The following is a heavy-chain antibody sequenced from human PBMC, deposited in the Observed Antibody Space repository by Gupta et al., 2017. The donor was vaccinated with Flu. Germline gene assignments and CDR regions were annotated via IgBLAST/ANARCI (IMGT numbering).Heavy chain of an antibody. CDR1: GSTLSEYE. CDR2: IHSTRNTI. J-gene: IGHJ4*02. V-gene: IGHV3-48*03. Sequence: EVQLVESGGGLVQPGGSLRASCVDSGSTLSEYELNWVRQTPGKGLQWISYIHSTRNTIYYADSVRGRFTISRDNAKDSLYLEMNSLRAEDTAVYYCARFANFWYTYSKPLDYWGLGTLVTVSS. CDR3: ARFANFWYTYSKPLDY. D-gene: IGHD3-3*01.